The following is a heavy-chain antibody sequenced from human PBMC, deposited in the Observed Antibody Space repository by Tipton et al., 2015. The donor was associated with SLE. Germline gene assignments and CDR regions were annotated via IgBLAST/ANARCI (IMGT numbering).Heavy chain of an antibody. D-gene: IGHD2-2*01. J-gene: IGHJ4*02. CDR3: AKDRKAILVVPGALYFDY. Sequence: SLRLSCAVSGFTFSSYGMHWVRQAPGKGLEWVAVISYDGSNKYYADSVKGRFTISRDNSKNTLYLQMNSLRAEDTAVYYCAKDRKAILVVPGALYFDYWGQGTLVTVSS. V-gene: IGHV3-30*18. CDR2: ISYDGSNK. CDR1: GFTFSSYG.